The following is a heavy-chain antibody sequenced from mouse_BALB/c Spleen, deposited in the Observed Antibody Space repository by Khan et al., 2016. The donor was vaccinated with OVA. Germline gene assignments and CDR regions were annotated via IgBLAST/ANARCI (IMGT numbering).Heavy chain of an antibody. V-gene: IGHV2-6-1*01. CDR2: IWSDGTT. J-gene: IGHJ4*01. Sequence: QVQLQQSGPGLAAPSQSLSITCTISGFSLTNYGVHWVRQPPGKGLEWLVVIWSDGTTNYNSALNSRLTITKDNSQSQVFLKMNSLQTDDTAIYFCASQPYYHYNIMDYWGQGTSVTVSS. CDR1: GFSLTNYG. D-gene: IGHD2-10*01. CDR3: ASQPYYHYNIMDY.